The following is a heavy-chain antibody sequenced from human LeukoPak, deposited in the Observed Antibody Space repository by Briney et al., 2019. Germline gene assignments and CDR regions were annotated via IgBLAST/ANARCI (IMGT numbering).Heavy chain of an antibody. CDR3: ARIITYYDFSCWFDP. CDR2: IYYSGRT. V-gene: IGHV4-39*01. J-gene: IGHJ5*02. D-gene: IGHD3-3*01. CDR1: GGSISRSSYN. Sequence: SETLSLTCSAFGGSISRSSYNWGWIRQPPGKGLEWIGSIYYSGRTYYNPSLKSRVTISVDTSKNQFSLKLSSVTAADTAVYYCARIITYYDFSCWFDPWGQGTLVTVSS.